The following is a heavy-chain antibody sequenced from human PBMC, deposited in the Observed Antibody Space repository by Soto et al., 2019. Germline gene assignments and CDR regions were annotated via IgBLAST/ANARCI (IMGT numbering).Heavy chain of an antibody. J-gene: IGHJ4*02. V-gene: IGHV3-7*03. CDR2: INQDGSEK. Sequence: GGSLRLSCIASGFSFSNYWMSWVRQSPGKGLEWVANINQDGSEKYYVDSVKGRFTISRDNTKNSLYLQMSSLRAEDTAVYYCARGFSAGKGSPPDFWGQGSLVTVSS. CDR3: ARGFSAGKGSPPDF. D-gene: IGHD6-13*01. CDR1: GFSFSNYW.